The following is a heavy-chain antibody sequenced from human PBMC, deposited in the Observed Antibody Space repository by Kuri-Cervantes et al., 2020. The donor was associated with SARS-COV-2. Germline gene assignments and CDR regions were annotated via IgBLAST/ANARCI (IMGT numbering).Heavy chain of an antibody. CDR3: ARGESYYDPLGWFDY. V-gene: IGHV3-48*01. Sequence: GESLKISCAASGFTFSSYSMNWVRQAPGKGLEWVSYISSSGSTIYYADSVKGRFTISRDNAKNSLYLQMNSLRAEDTAVYYCARGESYYDPLGWFDYWGQGTLVTVSS. D-gene: IGHD3-22*01. CDR1: GFTFSSYS. J-gene: IGHJ4*02. CDR2: ISSSGSTI.